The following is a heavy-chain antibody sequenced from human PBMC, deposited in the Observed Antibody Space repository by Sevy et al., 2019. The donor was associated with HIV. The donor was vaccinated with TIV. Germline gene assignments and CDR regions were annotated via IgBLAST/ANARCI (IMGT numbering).Heavy chain of an antibody. CDR2: IHYSGST. J-gene: IGHJ4*02. CDR1: GGSISSSSYY. CDR3: ARRLDGSYDY. Sequence: SETLSLTCTVSGGSISSSSYYWGWIRQPPGKGLEWIGSIHYSGSTYDNPPLKSLVTISVDTSKNQLYLKLSYVTAADTAVYYCARRLDGSYDYWGQGTLVTVSS. D-gene: IGHD3-10*01. V-gene: IGHV4-39*01.